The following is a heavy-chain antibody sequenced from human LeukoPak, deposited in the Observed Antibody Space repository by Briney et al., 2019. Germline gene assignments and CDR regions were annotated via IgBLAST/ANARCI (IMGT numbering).Heavy chain of an antibody. CDR2: INPNSGGT. CDR3: ARGNFYDNKGYSPELRY. CDR1: GYTFTGYY. Sequence: ASVKVSCKASGYTFTGYYMHWVRQAPGRGLEWMGWINPNSGGTNYAQKFQGRVTMTRDTSISTAYMELSRLTSDDTAVYYCARGNFYDNKGYSPELRYWGQGTLVTVSS. V-gene: IGHV1-2*02. D-gene: IGHD3-10*01. J-gene: IGHJ4*02.